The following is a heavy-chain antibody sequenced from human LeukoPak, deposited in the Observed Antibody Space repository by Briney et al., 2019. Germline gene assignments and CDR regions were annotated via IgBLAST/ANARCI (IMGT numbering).Heavy chain of an antibody. D-gene: IGHD1-26*01. CDR2: IKSEADGGTA. CDR3: TTVSNTGSYYIVWPPVGDYYYYMDV. Sequence: PGGSLRLSCAASGFTFNNAWMSWVRQAPGKGLEWVGQIKSEADGGTADYAAYVKGRFTISRNDSENTLFLQMNSLKTEDTAVYYCTTVSNTGSYYIVWPPVGDYYYYMDVWGIGTTVTVSS. CDR1: GFTFNNAW. J-gene: IGHJ6*03. V-gene: IGHV3-15*01.